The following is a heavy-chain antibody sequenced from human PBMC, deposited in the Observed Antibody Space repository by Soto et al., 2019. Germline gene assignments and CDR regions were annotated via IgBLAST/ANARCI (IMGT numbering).Heavy chain of an antibody. CDR2: ISGSGVDT. J-gene: IGHJ5*01. CDR3: ATDPRGPDS. V-gene: IGHV3-23*01. CDR1: GLTFSIYG. Sequence: GGSLRLSCAASGLTFSIYGMSWVRQAPGKGLEWVSGISGSGVDTYYADSVKGRFTISRDTSKNTLNLQMNGLRVDDTAVYYCATDPRGPDSWGQRPLVTVSS. D-gene: IGHD3-10*01.